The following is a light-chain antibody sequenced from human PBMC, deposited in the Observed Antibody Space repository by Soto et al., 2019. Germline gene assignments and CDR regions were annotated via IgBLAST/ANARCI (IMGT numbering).Light chain of an antibody. J-gene: IGLJ1*01. Sequence: QSVLTQPPSVSGAPGQRVTISCTGSSSNIGAGYGVHWYQQLPGTAPKLLIYATNNRASGVPDRFSGSKSGNTASLTVSGLQAADEADYFCKSYAGSNTYVFGSGTKLTVL. CDR3: KSYAGSNTYV. CDR1: SSNIGAGYG. CDR2: ATN. V-gene: IGLV1-40*01.